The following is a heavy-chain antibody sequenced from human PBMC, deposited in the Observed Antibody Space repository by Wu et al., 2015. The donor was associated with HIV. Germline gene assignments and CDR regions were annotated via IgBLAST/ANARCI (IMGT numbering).Heavy chain of an antibody. D-gene: IGHD6-19*01. CDR2: IIPIFGTA. Sequence: QVQLVQSGAEVKKPGSSVKVSCKASGGTFSSYAISWVRQAPGQGLEWMGGIIPIFGTANYAQKFQGRVTITTDESTSTAYMELSSLRSEDTAVYYCARVGPGIAVAGNHLALDYWGQGTLVTVSS. CDR1: GGTFSSYA. CDR3: ARVGPGIAVAGNHLALDY. J-gene: IGHJ4*02. V-gene: IGHV1-69*05.